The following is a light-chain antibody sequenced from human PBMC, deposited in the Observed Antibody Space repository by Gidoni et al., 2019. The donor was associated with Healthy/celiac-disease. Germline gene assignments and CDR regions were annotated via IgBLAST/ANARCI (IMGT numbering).Light chain of an antibody. Sequence: QSALTQPASVSGSPGQSITLSCTGTRSDVGGYNFVSWYQQHPGKAPKLVIYDVTNRPSGVSTRFSCSMSGHTASLTISGLQAEDEADYYCSSYTSSSTLVFGGGTKLTVL. CDR3: SSYTSSSTLV. V-gene: IGLV2-14*03. CDR2: DVT. J-gene: IGLJ2*01. CDR1: RSDVGGYNF.